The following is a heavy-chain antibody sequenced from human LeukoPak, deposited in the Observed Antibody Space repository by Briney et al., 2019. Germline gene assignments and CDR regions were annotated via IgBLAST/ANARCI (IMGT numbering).Heavy chain of an antibody. J-gene: IGHJ6*02. CDR3: ARASVVRYYYYGMDV. CDR2: INHSGST. V-gene: IGHV4-34*01. Sequence: SETLSLTCAVYGGSFSGYYWSWIRQPPGKGLEWIGEINHSGSTNYNPSLKSRVTISVDTSKNQFSLKLSSVTAADTAVYYCARASVVRYYYYGMDVWGQGTTVTVS. CDR1: GGSFSGYY.